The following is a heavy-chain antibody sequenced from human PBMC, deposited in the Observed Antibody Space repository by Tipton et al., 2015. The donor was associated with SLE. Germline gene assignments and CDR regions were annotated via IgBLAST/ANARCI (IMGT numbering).Heavy chain of an antibody. CDR1: GFTFSDYY. J-gene: IGHJ4*02. CDR2: ISSSGSTI. V-gene: IGHV3-11*04. D-gene: IGHD4-17*01. CDR3: ASDYGTVLYYFDY. Sequence: SLRLSCAASGFTFSDYYMSWIRQAPGKGLEWVSYISSSGSTIYYADSVKGRFTISRDNAKNSLYLQMNSLRAEDTAVYYCASDYGTVLYYFDYWGQGTLVTVSS.